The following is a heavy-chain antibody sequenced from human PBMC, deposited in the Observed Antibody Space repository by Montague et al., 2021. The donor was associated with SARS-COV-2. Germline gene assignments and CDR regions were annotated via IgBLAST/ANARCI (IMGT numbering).Heavy chain of an antibody. CDR2: IYYRGGT. CDR3: ARRVTGTTVHYYYYGMDV. Sequence: SETLSLTCTVSVGSTSSSSYYGGWLGKPPGKGLEWMGSIYYRGGTYYNPSLKSQATISVDTSKNQFSLKLSSVTAADTAVYYCARRVTGTTVHYYYYGMDVWGQGTTVTVSS. D-gene: IGHD1-20*01. CDR1: VGSTSSSSYY. V-gene: IGHV4-39*01. J-gene: IGHJ6*02.